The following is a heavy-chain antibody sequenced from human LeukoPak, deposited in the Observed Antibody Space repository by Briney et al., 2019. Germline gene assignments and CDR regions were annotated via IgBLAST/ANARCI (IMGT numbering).Heavy chain of an antibody. Sequence: KPSETLSLTCAVYGGSFSGYYCSRIRQPPGKGLEWIGEINHSGSTNYNPSLKSRVTISVDTSKNQFSLKLSSVTAADTAVYYCARAVWWSGYFDYWGQGTLVTVSS. CDR3: ARAVWWSGYFDY. CDR2: INHSGST. CDR1: GGSFSGYY. J-gene: IGHJ4*02. D-gene: IGHD2-15*01. V-gene: IGHV4-34*01.